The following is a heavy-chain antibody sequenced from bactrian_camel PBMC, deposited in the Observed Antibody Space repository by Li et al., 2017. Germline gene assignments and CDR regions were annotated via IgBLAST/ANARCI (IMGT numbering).Heavy chain of an antibody. CDR2: IIDGGGRTT. V-gene: IGHV3S1*01. CDR1: GFAFTSYW. J-gene: IGHJ7*01. Sequence: HVQLVESGGGLVQPGGSLRLSCATSGFAFTSYWMYWVRQAPGKGLEKVSSIIDGGGRTTYYTDSMKGRFTISRDTAKNTVYLQMNSLTSEDTALYYCATEMVIARPWGRAHTYHGMDYWGKGTQVTVS. D-gene: IGHD1*01.